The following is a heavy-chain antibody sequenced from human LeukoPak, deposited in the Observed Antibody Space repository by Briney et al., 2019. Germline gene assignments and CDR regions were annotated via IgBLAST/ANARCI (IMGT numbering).Heavy chain of an antibody. D-gene: IGHD5-18*01. CDR1: EGTFSNSA. J-gene: IGHJ5*02. Sequence: ASVKVSCKASEGTFSNSAITWVRQAPGQGLEWMGGIIHILGTSTFAQKFQGRVTMTRDMSTSTVYMELSSLRSEDTAMYYCARALPHRRLMDTTMEQHWFDPWGQGTLVTVSS. CDR3: ARALPHRRLMDTTMEQHWFDP. V-gene: IGHV1-69*05. CDR2: IIHILGTS.